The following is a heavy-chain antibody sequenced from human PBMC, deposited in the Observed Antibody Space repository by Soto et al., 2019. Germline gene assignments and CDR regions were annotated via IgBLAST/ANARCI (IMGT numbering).Heavy chain of an antibody. CDR2: ISWNSGSI. J-gene: IGHJ3*02. CDR3: AKYYDSSGYSLGAFDI. Sequence: GGSLRLSCAASGFTFDDYAMHWVRQAPGKGLEWVSGISWNSGSIGYADSVKGRFTISRDNAKNSLYLQMNSLRAEDTALYYCAKYYDSSGYSLGAFDIWGQGTMVTVSS. V-gene: IGHV3-9*01. D-gene: IGHD3-22*01. CDR1: GFTFDDYA.